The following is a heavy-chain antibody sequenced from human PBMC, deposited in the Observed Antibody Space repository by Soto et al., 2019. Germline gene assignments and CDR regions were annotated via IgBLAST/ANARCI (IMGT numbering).Heavy chain of an antibody. J-gene: IGHJ5*02. CDR3: ARGAATVIKGWFDP. D-gene: IGHD4-17*01. CDR1: GYAISIGYY. Sequence: PSETLSLTCAVSGYAISIGYYWGCIRETPGKGLEWIASIYHSGSTYYNPSLKSRVTISVDTSKNQLSLKLTSVTAADTAVYYCARGAATVIKGWFDPWGQGTMVTVSS. V-gene: IGHV4-38-2*01. CDR2: IYHSGST.